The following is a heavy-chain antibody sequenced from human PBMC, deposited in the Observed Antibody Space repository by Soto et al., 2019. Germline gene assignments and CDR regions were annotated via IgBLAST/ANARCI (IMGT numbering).Heavy chain of an antibody. CDR1: GGPLRSYV. Sequence: QVQLVQSGAGLRRPGPPGRFSFRVSGGPLRSYVFSWVRQALGQGLDWLGGIIPIFGTATYAQKFKGRVTITADESTSTAYMELSSLRSEDTAVYYCARDLPGCSGGSCYHDYWGQGTLVTVSS. D-gene: IGHD2-15*01. J-gene: IGHJ4*02. V-gene: IGHV1-69*01. CDR2: IIPIFGTA. CDR3: ARDLPGCSGGSCYHDY.